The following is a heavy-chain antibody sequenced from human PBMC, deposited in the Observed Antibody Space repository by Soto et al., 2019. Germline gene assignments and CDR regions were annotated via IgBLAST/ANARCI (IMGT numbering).Heavy chain of an antibody. CDR3: TRKYSSGWSTYDY. V-gene: IGHV3-49*01. Sequence: GGSLRLSCTASGFTFGDYAMSWFRQAPGKGLERIGFIRSKAYGGTTEYTASVKDRFTISRDDSKRIAYQQMNSLKTEYTAVYYCTRKYSSGWSTYDYWGQGTLGTVAS. CDR1: GFTFGDYA. J-gene: IGHJ4*02. CDR2: IRSKAYGGTT. D-gene: IGHD6-19*01.